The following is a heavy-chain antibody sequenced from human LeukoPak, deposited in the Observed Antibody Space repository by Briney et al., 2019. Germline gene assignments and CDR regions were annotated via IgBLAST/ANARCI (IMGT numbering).Heavy chain of an antibody. J-gene: IGHJ6*02. Sequence: GGSLRLSCEGSGFTFSSYAMHWVRQAPGRGLEWVAIISKDGNNKCYADSVKGRFTLSRDNSKNTVDLQMNSLRGEDTAVYFCARSAARLRYYYAMDVWGQGTTVTVCS. CDR2: ISKDGNNK. D-gene: IGHD6-6*01. CDR1: GFTFSSYA. V-gene: IGHV3-30-3*01. CDR3: ARSAARLRYYYAMDV.